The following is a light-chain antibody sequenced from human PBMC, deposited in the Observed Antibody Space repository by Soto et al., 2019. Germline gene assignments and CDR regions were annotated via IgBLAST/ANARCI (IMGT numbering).Light chain of an antibody. CDR3: QQYNDWPRT. CDR1: QSVSGN. V-gene: IGKV3-15*01. Sequence: EVVITKSTGTLSVSTGERASLSCRASQSVSGNLAWYQQTPGQAPRLLIHGASTRATGIPARFSGSGSGTEFTLTISSXQSEDFAFYYCQQYNDWPRTFGQGTKVDIK. CDR2: GAS. J-gene: IGKJ1*01.